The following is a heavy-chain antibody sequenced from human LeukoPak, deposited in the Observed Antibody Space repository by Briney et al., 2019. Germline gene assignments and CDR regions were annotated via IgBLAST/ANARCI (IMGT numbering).Heavy chain of an antibody. V-gene: IGHV1-18*01. D-gene: IGHD1-26*01. CDR3: ARDVYSGSYYEGMHDAFDI. J-gene: IGHJ3*02. CDR2: ISGYNGNT. CDR1: GYIFTSYG. Sequence: ASVKVSCKASGYIFTSYGISWVRQAPGQGLEWMGWISGYNGNTNYAQKLQGRVTMTTDTSTSTAYMELRSLRSDDTAVYYCARDVYSGSYYEGMHDAFDIWGQGTMVTVSS.